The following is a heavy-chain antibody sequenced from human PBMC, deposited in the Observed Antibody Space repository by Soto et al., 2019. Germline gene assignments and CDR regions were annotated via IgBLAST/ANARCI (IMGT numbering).Heavy chain of an antibody. D-gene: IGHD2-15*01. CDR1: GDSVSSNSAA. V-gene: IGHV6-1*01. Sequence: QVQLQQSGPGLVKPSQTLSLTCAISGDSVSSNSAAWNWIRQSPSRGLEWLGRTYYRSKWYNDYAVSVKSRITINPDTSKNQFSLQLNSVTPEDTAVYYCARDIPEGYCSGGSCLYYYYYMDVWGKGTTVTVSS. CDR2: TYYRSKWYN. J-gene: IGHJ6*03. CDR3: ARDIPEGYCSGGSCLYYYYYMDV.